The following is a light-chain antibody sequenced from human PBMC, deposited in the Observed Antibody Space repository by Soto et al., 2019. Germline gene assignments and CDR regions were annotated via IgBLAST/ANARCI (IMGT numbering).Light chain of an antibody. CDR2: RNN. CDR3: ATWDDSLSGWM. V-gene: IGLV1-47*01. J-gene: IGLJ3*02. CDR1: SSNIGSNY. Sequence: QSVLTHPPSASGTPGQRVTISCSGSSSNIGSNYVYWYQQLPGTAPKLLIYRNNQRPSGVPDRFSGSKSGTSASLAISGLRSEDEADYYCATWDDSLSGWMFGGGTKPTVL.